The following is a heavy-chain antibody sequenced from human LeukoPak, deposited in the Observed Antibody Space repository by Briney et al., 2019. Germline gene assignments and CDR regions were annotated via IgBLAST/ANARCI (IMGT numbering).Heavy chain of an antibody. CDR2: IIPIFGTA. J-gene: IGHJ6*03. CDR1: GGTFSSYA. D-gene: IGHD5-24*01. Sequence: EASVKVSCKASGGTFSSYAISWVRQAPGQGPEWMGGIIPIFGTANYAQKFQGRVTITADKSTSTAYMELSSLRSEDTAVYYCASALVEMATIKGPRSDYYYYYYMDVWGKGTTVTVSS. V-gene: IGHV1-69*06. CDR3: ASALVEMATIKGPRSDYYYYYYMDV.